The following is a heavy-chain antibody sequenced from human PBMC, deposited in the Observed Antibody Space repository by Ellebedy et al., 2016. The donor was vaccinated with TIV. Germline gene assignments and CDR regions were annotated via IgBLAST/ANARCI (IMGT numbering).Heavy chain of an antibody. CDR2: LYYSGTT. J-gene: IGHJ6*02. CDR3: ARDYGGRGFGELDV. V-gene: IGHV4-59*02. CDR1: GGSVASSY. D-gene: IGHD3-10*01. Sequence: SETLSLXXTVSGGSVASSYWTWIRQPPGKGLEWIGYLYYSGTTNYSPSLKSRVTISVDTPKNQFSLKLRSVSAADTAVYYCARDYGGRGFGELDVWGPGTTVTVSS.